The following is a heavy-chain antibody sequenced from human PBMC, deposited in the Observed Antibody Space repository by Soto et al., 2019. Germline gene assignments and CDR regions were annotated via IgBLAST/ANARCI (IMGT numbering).Heavy chain of an antibody. D-gene: IGHD3-10*01. CDR3: ARVRRSFLMFRGVISGYYYYGMDV. Sequence: PGGSLRLSCAASGFTFSSYSMNWVRQAPGKGLEWVSSISSSSSYIYYADSVKGRFTISRDNAKNSLYLQMNSLRAEDTAVYYCARVRRSFLMFRGVISGYYYYGMDVGGKRDHGHRLL. J-gene: IGHJ6*04. V-gene: IGHV3-21*01. CDR1: GFTFSSYS. CDR2: ISSSSSYI.